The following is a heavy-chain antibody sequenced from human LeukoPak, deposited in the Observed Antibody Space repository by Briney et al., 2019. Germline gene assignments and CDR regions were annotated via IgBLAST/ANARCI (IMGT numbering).Heavy chain of an antibody. V-gene: IGHV3-30*02. Sequence: GGSLRLSCAASGFTFSSYGMHWVRQAPGKGLEWVAFIRYDGSNKYYADSVKGRFTISRDNSKNTLYLQMNSLRAEDTAIYYCAKYQSGYYYNGMDVWGQGTTVTVSS. CDR3: AKYQSGYYYNGMDV. CDR2: IRYDGSNK. D-gene: IGHD2-2*01. CDR1: GFTFSSYG. J-gene: IGHJ6*02.